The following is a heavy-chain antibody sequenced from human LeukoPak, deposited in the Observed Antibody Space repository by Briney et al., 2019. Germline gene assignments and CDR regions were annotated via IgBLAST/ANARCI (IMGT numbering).Heavy chain of an antibody. V-gene: IGHV3-23*01. J-gene: IGHJ6*03. D-gene: IGHD3-10*01. CDR3: AKDRRYYGSTGYYMDV. Sequence: PGGSLRLSCAASGFTFSSYSMSWVRQAPGKGLEWVSAISGSGGSTYYADSVKGRFTISRDNSKNTLYLQMNSLRAEDTAVYYCAKDRRYYGSTGYYMDVWGKGTTVTISS. CDR1: GFTFSSYS. CDR2: ISGSGGST.